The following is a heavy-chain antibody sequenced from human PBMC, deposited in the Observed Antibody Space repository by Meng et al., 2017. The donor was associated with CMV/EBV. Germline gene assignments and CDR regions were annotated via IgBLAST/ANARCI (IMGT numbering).Heavy chain of an antibody. CDR3: ARAGYQLLSGWFDP. Sequence: GGSLRLSCAASGFTFSSYAMHWVRQAPGKGLEWVAVISYDGSNKYYADSVKGRFTISRDNAKNSLYLQMNSLRAEDTAVYYCARAGYQLLSGWFDPWGQGTLVTVSS. CDR2: ISYDGSNK. J-gene: IGHJ5*02. CDR1: GFTFSSYA. V-gene: IGHV3-30-3*01. D-gene: IGHD2-2*01.